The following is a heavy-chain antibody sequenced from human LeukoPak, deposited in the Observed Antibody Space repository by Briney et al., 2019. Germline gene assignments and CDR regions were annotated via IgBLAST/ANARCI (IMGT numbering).Heavy chain of an antibody. D-gene: IGHD2-2*01. CDR2: INPSGGST. CDR1: GYTFTSYY. Sequence: GASVKVSCKASGYTFTSYYMHWVRQAPGQGLEWMGIINPSGGSTSYAQKFQGRVTMTRDTSTSTVYMELSSLRSEDTAVYYCARDRMHLVVPAAMDLDYWGQGTLVTVSS. CDR3: ARDRMHLVVPAAMDLDY. J-gene: IGHJ4*02. V-gene: IGHV1-46*01.